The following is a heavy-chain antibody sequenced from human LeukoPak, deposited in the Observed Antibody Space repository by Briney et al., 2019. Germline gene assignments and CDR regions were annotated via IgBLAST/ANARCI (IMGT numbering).Heavy chain of an antibody. CDR3: ARCPEGELHYFNY. CDR2: ISSSSSHI. Sequence: GGSLRLSCAASGFTFHTYTVNWVRQAPGKGLEWVSFISSSSSHIYYAESLKGRFTISRDNAKNSLYLQMNSLRAEDTAVYYCARCPEGELHYFNYWGQGTLVTVSS. D-gene: IGHD1-26*01. CDR1: GFTFHTYT. V-gene: IGHV3-21*01. J-gene: IGHJ4*02.